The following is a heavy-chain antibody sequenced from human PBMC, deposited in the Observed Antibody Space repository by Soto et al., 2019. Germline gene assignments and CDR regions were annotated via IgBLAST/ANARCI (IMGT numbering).Heavy chain of an antibody. V-gene: IGHV3-33*01. CDR2: IWYDGSNK. D-gene: IGHD2-2*02. Sequence: GGSLRLSCAAYGFTFSSYGMQWVRQAPGKGLEWVAVIWYDGSNKYYADSVKGRFTISRDNSKNTLYLQMNSLRAEDTAVYYCARGPRDIVVVPAAINDSYYYYYMDVWGKGTTVTVSS. CDR3: ARGPRDIVVVPAAINDSYYYYYMDV. CDR1: GFTFSSYG. J-gene: IGHJ6*03.